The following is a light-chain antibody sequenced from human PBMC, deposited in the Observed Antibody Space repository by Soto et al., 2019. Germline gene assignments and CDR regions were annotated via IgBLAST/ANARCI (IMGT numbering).Light chain of an antibody. CDR3: QQFTNFPFT. CDR2: DVS. V-gene: IGKV1D-13*01. CDR1: QGVSSA. J-gene: IGKJ4*01. Sequence: AIQLTQSPSSLSASVGDRVAITCRASQGVSSALAWYQQRPGKAPKLLISDVSSLESGVPLRFSGSASGTDFILTISSLQPEDFATYFCQQFTNFPFTVGGGTIVDVK.